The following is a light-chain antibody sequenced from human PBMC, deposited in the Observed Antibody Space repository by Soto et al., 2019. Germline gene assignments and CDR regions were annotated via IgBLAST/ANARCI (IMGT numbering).Light chain of an antibody. CDR3: AAWDDSLSGRV. V-gene: IGLV1-47*02. Sequence: QSVLTQPPSASGTPGQRVTMSCSGSGSNIGPNYVYWFQQFPGTAPKLLIYNNDQRPSGVPDRFSGSKSGTSASLGISGLRSEDEADYYCAAWDDSLSGRVFGGGNKVTVL. J-gene: IGLJ3*02. CDR2: NND. CDR1: GSNIGPNY.